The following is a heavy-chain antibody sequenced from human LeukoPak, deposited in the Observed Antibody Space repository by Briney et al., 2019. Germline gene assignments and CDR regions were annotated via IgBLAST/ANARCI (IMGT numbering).Heavy chain of an antibody. D-gene: IGHD1-26*01. J-gene: IGHJ6*03. Sequence: PSETLSLTCTVSGGSISSYYWSWIRQPPGKGLEWIGYIYYSGSTNYNPSLKSRVTISVDTSKNQFSLKLSSVTAADTAVYYCARGRSGSSPTRKNYYYYYMDVWGKGTTVTVSS. CDR2: IYYSGST. CDR3: ARGRSGSSPTRKNYYYYYMDV. CDR1: GGSISSYY. V-gene: IGHV4-59*01.